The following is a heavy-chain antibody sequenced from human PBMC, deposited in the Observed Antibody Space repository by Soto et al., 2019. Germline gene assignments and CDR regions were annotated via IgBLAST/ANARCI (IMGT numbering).Heavy chain of an antibody. CDR2: IYNDATT. Sequence: GGSLRLSCAASGFTVSSNYMTWVRQAPGKGLEWISVIYNDATTYYADSVKGRFTFSRDNFKNTLYLQMNSLRDEDTAVYYCAREVSGYSYGFGAFDIWGQGTMVTVSS. CDR1: GFTVSSNY. D-gene: IGHD5-18*01. CDR3: AREVSGYSYGFGAFDI. J-gene: IGHJ3*02. V-gene: IGHV3-53*01.